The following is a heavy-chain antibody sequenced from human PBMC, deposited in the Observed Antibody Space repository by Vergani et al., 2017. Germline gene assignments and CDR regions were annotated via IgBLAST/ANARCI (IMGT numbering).Heavy chain of an antibody. D-gene: IGHD1-1*01. V-gene: IGHV3-30*03. J-gene: IGHJ1*01. CDR2: ISYDGTQK. CDR3: ATKSCGTPGCQIGYFRE. CDR1: GFTSSYYG. Sequence: QVHLVESGGGVVQPGRSLRLSCVVSGFTSSYYGMNWVRQAPGKGLEWVAVISYDGTQKYYADSVKGRFTTSRDNSKSTLYLQMNSLRTEDTAVYYCATKSCGTPGCQIGYFREWGQGTLVTVSS.